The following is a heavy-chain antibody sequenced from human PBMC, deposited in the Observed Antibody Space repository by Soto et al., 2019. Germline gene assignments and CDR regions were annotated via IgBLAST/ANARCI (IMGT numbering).Heavy chain of an antibody. CDR2: VRYKGGSGTA. CDR3: GTDCFFAICD. Sequence: EVQLVESGGVLVKPGESLRLSCTTSGFTFPDPGINWVRQAPGKGLEGVAHVRYKGGSGTAVYAAPVKGSFTISRDESEKTVYLQMNSLKTEDTAVYYCGTDCFFAICDWGQGTLVTVSS. V-gene: IGHV3-15*07. D-gene: IGHD2-21*01. CDR1: GFTFPDPG. J-gene: IGHJ4*02.